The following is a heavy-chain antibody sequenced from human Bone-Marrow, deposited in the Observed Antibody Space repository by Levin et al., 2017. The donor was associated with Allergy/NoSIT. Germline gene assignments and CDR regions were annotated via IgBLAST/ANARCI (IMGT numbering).Heavy chain of an antibody. CDR2: IRNDGTYK. V-gene: IGHV3-30*04. CDR1: GLSFTSHS. CDR3: AQISGGYPTDY. J-gene: IGHJ4*02. D-gene: IGHD1-26*01. Sequence: CGLSFTSHSTHWVRQAPGKGLQWVAGIRNDGTYKYYADSVKGRFTVSRDNSMNTVYLQMDSLRGDDTAVYYCAQISGGYPTDYWGQGTLITVSS.